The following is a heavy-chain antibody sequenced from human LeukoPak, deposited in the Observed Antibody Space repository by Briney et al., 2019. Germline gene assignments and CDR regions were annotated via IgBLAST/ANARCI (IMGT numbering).Heavy chain of an antibody. D-gene: IGHD3-3*01. V-gene: IGHV3-33*01. Sequence: GRSLRLSCAASGFTFSSYGMHWVRQAPGKGLEWVAVIWYDGSNKYYADSVKGRFTISRDNPKNTLYLQMNSLRAEDTAVYYCATLPLEYYDFWSGHSEDAFDIWGQGTMVTVSS. J-gene: IGHJ3*02. CDR3: ATLPLEYYDFWSGHSEDAFDI. CDR1: GFTFSSYG. CDR2: IWYDGSNK.